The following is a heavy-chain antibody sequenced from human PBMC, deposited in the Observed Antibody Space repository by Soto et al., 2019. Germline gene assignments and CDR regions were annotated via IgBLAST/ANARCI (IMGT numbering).Heavy chain of an antibody. V-gene: IGHV3-30*18. Sequence: PGGSLRLSCAASGFTFSSYGMHWVRQAPGKGLEWVAVISYDGSNKYYADSVKGRFTISRDNSKNTLYLQMNSLRAEDTALYYCAKLCSTSCYGYYYGMDVWGQGTTVTVSS. J-gene: IGHJ6*02. CDR3: AKLCSTSCYGYYYGMDV. D-gene: IGHD2-2*01. CDR1: GFTFSSYG. CDR2: ISYDGSNK.